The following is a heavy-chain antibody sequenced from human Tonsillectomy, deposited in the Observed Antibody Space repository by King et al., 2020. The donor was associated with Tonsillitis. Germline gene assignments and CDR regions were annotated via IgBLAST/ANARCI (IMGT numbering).Heavy chain of an antibody. CDR1: GFTFSSYA. D-gene: IGHD6-25*01. Sequence: VQLVESGGGVVQPGRSLRLSCAASGFTFSSYAMHWVRQAPGKGLEWGAVFAYDGSNKAFVTSVKGRCTSSRDNSKNTLYLQMNSLTPQDTAVYYCSRDPLAAVAAYYFDYWGQGTLVTVSS. V-gene: IGHV3-30-3*01. CDR2: FAYDGSNK. J-gene: IGHJ4*02. CDR3: SRDPLAAVAAYYFDY.